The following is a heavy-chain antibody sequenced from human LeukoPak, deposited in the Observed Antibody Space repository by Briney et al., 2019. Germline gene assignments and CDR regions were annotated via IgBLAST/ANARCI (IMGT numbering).Heavy chain of an antibody. V-gene: IGHV4-4*02. J-gene: IGHJ4*02. D-gene: IGHD6-19*01. Sequence: PSETLSLTCGVSGGAIDRSNWWSWVRQPPGKGLEWIGEIYYTGRTNYNPSLKSRVTISVDKSKNQVSLKLTSVTAADTAVYYCAKDPLAGIETLDYWGQGALVTVSS. CDR3: AKDPLAGIETLDY. CDR1: GGAIDRSNW. CDR2: IYYTGRT.